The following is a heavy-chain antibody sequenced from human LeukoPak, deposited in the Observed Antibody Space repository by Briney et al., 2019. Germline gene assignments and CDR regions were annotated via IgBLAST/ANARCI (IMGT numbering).Heavy chain of an antibody. CDR2: INHSGST. CDR1: GGSFSGYY. V-gene: IGHV4-34*01. CDR3: ARESEDVLRYFD. Sequence: PSETLSLTCAVYGGSFSGYYWSWIRQPPGKGLEWIGEINHSGSTNYNPSLKSRVTISVDTSKNQFSLKLRPVTAADTAVYYCARESEDVLRYFDWSQGTLVTVSS. D-gene: IGHD3-9*01. J-gene: IGHJ4*02.